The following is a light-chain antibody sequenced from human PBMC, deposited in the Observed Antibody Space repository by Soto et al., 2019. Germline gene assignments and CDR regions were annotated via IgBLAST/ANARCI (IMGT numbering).Light chain of an antibody. CDR3: SSSTTKTALL. CDR2: AVN. CDR1: NSDIGAYDY. V-gene: IGLV2-14*01. Sequence: QSALTQPASVSGSLEQSITISCTGTNSDIGAYDYVSWYQLRPGKAPRLVIYAVNNRPAGVSNRFSGSKSGTAASLTISGLQPEDEGDYYCSSSTTKTALLFGGGTQLTVL. J-gene: IGLJ3*02.